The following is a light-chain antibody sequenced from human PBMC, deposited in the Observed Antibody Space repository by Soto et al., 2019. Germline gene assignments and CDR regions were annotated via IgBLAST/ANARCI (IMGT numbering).Light chain of an antibody. V-gene: IGKV3D-15*01. CDR3: QQRSNRIT. CDR2: GAS. CDR1: QSVSNN. Sequence: ETLMTQSPATLSVSPGERATLSCRASQSVSNNYLAWYQQKPGQAPRLLIYGASNRATGIPDRFSGSGSGTEFTLTISSLQSEDFAVYYCQQRSNRITFGQGTRLEIK. J-gene: IGKJ5*01.